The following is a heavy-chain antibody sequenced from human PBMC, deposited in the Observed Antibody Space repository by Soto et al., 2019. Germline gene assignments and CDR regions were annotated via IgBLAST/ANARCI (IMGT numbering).Heavy chain of an antibody. CDR1: GFSLSTSGVG. D-gene: IGHD6-13*01. J-gene: IGHJ5*02. CDR2: IYWDDDK. Sequence: QITLKESGPTLVEPTQTLTLTCAFSGFSLSTSGVGVGWVRQPPGKALEWLAFIYWDDDKRYSPSLKTRLTIIKDTSINQVVLIMTNMDPVDTATYYCAYRQDYRGSWSSGWFDPWGQGTLVTVSS. V-gene: IGHV2-5*02. CDR3: AYRQDYRGSWSSGWFDP.